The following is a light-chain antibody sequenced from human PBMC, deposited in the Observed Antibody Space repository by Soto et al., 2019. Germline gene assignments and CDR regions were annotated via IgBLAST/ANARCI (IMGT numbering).Light chain of an antibody. J-gene: IGKJ5*01. CDR3: QQSYSPPPIT. CDR1: QSISSY. V-gene: IGKV1-39*01. CDR2: GAS. Sequence: DIQMTQSPSSLSASVGDRVTITCRASQSISSYLNWYQQKPGKAPKLLIYGASILQSGAPTRFSGSGAGTDFSLTISSLQPEDFATYYCQQSYSPPPITFGQGTRLEIK.